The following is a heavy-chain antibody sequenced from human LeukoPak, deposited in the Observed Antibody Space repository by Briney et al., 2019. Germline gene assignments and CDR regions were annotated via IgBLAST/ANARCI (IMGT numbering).Heavy chain of an antibody. CDR3: ARGDGYNFFDY. J-gene: IGHJ4*02. Sequence: GGSLSLSCAVSGFSVTNNYMSWVRQAPGKGMEWVSVFYVGGATYYADSVKGRFTISRDNSENTLYLQMKSLRAEDTAVYYCARGDGYNFFDYWGQGTLVTVSS. CDR2: FYVGGAT. D-gene: IGHD5-24*01. CDR1: GFSVTNNY. V-gene: IGHV3-53*01.